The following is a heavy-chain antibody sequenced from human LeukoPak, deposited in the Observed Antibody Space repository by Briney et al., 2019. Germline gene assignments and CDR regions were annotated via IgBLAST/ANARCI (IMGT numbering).Heavy chain of an antibody. D-gene: IGHD5-18*01. V-gene: IGHV3-23*01. CDR3: AREVSGYSYFDY. CDR2: ISGNGGST. Sequence: GGSLRLSCAASRFTFSTYAMSWVRQAPGKGLEWLPAISGNGGSTYYADFVKGRFTISRDNSKNTLFLQLNSLRAEDTAVYYCAREVSGYSYFDYWGQGTLVTVSS. J-gene: IGHJ4*02. CDR1: RFTFSTYA.